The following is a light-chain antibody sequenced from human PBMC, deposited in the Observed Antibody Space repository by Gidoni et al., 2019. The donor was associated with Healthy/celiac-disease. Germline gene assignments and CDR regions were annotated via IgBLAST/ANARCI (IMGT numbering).Light chain of an antibody. V-gene: IGLV1-40*01. CDR3: QSYDSSLSVVV. Sequence: QSVLTQPPSVSGAPGQRVTISCTWRSSNIGAGYDVHWYQQLPGTAPKLLIYGNSNRPSGVPDRFSGSKSGTSASLAVTGLQAEDEADYYCQSYDSSLSVVVFGGGTKLTVL. CDR2: GNS. J-gene: IGLJ2*01. CDR1: SSNIGAGYD.